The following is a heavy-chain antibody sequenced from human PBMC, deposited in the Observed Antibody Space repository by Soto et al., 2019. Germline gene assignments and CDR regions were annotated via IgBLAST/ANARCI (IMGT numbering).Heavy chain of an antibody. Sequence: QVQLQESGPGLVKPSQTLSLTCTVSGGSIRSGDYYWSWIRQPPGKGLEWIGYIYYSGSTYYNPSLGSLVTISVDTSSNQFSLQLNSVSAADTAVYFCARGSGYSESSGYSYWGQGTLVTVSS. V-gene: IGHV4-30-4*01. CDR1: GGSIRSGDYY. D-gene: IGHD3-22*01. J-gene: IGHJ4*02. CDR2: IYYSGST. CDR3: ARGSGYSESSGYSY.